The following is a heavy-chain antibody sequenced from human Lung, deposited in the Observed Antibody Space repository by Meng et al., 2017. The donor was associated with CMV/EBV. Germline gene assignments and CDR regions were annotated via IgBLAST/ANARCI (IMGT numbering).Heavy chain of an antibody. V-gene: IGHV1-69*02. CDR2: IIPILGIA. Sequence: SXXVSCKDSGGTFSSYTISWVRQAPGQGLEWMGRIIPILGIANYAQKFQGRVTITADKSTSTAYMGLSSLRSEDTAVYCCASLGRDYYGMDVWGQGTTVTVSS. CDR1: GGTFSSYT. CDR3: ASLGRDYYGMDV. J-gene: IGHJ6*02. D-gene: IGHD1-26*01.